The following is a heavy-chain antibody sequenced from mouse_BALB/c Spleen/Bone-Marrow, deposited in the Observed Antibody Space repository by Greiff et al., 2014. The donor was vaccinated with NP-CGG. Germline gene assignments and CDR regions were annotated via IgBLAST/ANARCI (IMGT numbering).Heavy chain of an antibody. V-gene: IGHV1S29*02. CDR2: IYPHTSDT. CDR1: GYPFTDYN. CDR3: VRAPPITSVVTRDY. J-gene: IGHJ2*01. Sequence: EVQLQQSGPELVKPGASVKISCKASGYPFTDYNMHWVKQSHGKSLEWIGYIYPHTSDTGYNQKFRNKAILTVDISSSTAYMVLRSLTSEDSAVYYCVRAPPITSVVTRDYWGQGTTLTVSS. D-gene: IGHD1-1*01.